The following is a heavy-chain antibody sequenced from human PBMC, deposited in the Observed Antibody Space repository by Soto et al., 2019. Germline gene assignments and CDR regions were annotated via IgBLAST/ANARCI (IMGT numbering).Heavy chain of an antibody. CDR3: ATANRGFSPTY. Sequence: EVQLVESGGGVVQPGGSLRLSCAASGLTFYSYWMSWVRQAPGRGLESVANIAQDGSEEYYVDSVKGRFTISRDNVRNSLYLQMNSLRAEDTAMYFCATANRGFSPTYCGQGTLVTVSS. J-gene: IGHJ4*02. CDR1: GLTFYSYW. V-gene: IGHV3-7*01. CDR2: IAQDGSEE. D-gene: IGHD2-8*01.